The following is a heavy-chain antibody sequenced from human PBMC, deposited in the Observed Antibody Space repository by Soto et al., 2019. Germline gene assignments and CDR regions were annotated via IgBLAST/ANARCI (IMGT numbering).Heavy chain of an antibody. Sequence: GGSLRLSCAASGFTFSSYGMHWARQAPGKGLEWVAVISYDGSNKYYADSVKGRFTISRDNSRNTLYLQMNSLRAEDTAVYYCAKDPTQRITMIVVVINYFDYWGQGTLVTVSS. CDR2: ISYDGSNK. CDR3: AKDPTQRITMIVVVINYFDY. CDR1: GFTFSSYG. J-gene: IGHJ4*02. V-gene: IGHV3-30*18. D-gene: IGHD3-22*01.